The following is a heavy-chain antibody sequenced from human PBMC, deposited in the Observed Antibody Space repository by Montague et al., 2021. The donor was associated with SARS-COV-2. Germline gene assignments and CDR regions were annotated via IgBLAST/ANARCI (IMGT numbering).Heavy chain of an antibody. D-gene: IGHD3-10*01. Sequence: SETLSLTCTVSGGSISSYYWSWIRQPPGEGLEWIGYIYYSGSTNYNPSLKGRVSISIDTTKNQFSLKLNSVTAADTAVYYCARDRGLGVAENFDCWGQGTLVTVSS. J-gene: IGHJ4*02. V-gene: IGHV4-59*12. CDR1: GGSISSYY. CDR3: ARDRGLGVAENFDC. CDR2: IYYSGST.